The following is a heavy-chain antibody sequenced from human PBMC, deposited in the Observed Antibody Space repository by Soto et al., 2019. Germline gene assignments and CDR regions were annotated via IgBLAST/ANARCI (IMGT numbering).Heavy chain of an antibody. V-gene: IGHV4-34*01. D-gene: IGHD6-19*01. CDR2: VNHNGRN. J-gene: IGHJ3*01. CDR1: GGSFSGYF. CDR3: ARGGSSDWQVAFDF. Sequence: PSETLSLTCTVYGGSFSGYFWNWIRQSPGKGLEWIGKVNHNGRNNYNPSLKRRVTISLDMSKNQFSLKLTSVTAAHTAVYYCARGGSSDWQVAFDFWGQGTMLTVSS.